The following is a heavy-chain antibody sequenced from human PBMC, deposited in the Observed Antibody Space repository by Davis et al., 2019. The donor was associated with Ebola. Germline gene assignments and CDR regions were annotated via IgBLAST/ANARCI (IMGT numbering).Heavy chain of an antibody. V-gene: IGHV3-23*01. CDR1: GFTFSSYA. Sequence: GESLKISCAASGFTFSSYAMSWVRQTPGKGLEWVSAISGSGASTQYADSVKGRFTISRDNSKNTLYLQMNSLRAEDTAVYYCAKDVRYCSSTSCYETRDYWGQGTLVTVSS. D-gene: IGHD2-2*01. CDR2: ISGSGAST. CDR3: AKDVRYCSSTSCYETRDY. J-gene: IGHJ4*02.